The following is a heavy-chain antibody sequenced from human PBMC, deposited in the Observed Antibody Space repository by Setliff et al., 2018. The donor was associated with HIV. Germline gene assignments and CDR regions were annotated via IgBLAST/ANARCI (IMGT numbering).Heavy chain of an antibody. CDR2: IYTSGST. Sequence: ASETLSLTCTVSGGSISSGSYYWSWIRQPAGKGLEWIGHIYTSGSTNYNPSLKSRVTISVDTSKNQFSLKLSSVTAADTAVYYCARDGGSGSLPWYYYYYMDVWGKGTTVTVSS. CDR3: ARDGGSGSLPWYYYYYMDV. CDR1: GGSISSGSYY. J-gene: IGHJ6*03. V-gene: IGHV4-61*09. D-gene: IGHD1-26*01.